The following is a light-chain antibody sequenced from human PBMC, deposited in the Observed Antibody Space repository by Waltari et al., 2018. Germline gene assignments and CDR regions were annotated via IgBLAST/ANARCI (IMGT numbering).Light chain of an antibody. CDR1: DAGSKS. V-gene: IGLV3-21*02. CDR3: QVWDTTSDRVV. Sequence: SYVLTQPPSASVATGETARITCGGADAGSKSVHWYQQKPGQAPLLVVYDDTARPSGIPDRFSASNSGNTATLTISRVENGDEADYYCQVWDTTSDRVVFGGGTKLTVL. J-gene: IGLJ2*01. CDR2: DDT.